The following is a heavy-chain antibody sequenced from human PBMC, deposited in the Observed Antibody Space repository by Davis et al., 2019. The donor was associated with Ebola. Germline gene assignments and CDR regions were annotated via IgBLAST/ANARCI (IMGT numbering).Heavy chain of an antibody. V-gene: IGHV1-3*01. J-gene: IGHJ6*02. CDR2: INARNGNT. CDR3: ARERGGGMDV. CDR1: GYTFTSYA. Sequence: ASVKVSCKASGYTFTSYAMHLVRQAPGQRLEWMGWINARNGNTKYSQKFQGRVTMTRVTSASTAYMELSRLRSDDTAVYYCARERGGGMDVWGQGTTVTVSS.